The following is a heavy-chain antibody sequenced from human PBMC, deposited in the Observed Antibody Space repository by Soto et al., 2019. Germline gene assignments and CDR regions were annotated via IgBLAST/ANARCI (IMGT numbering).Heavy chain of an antibody. Sequence: QVQLVESGGGVVQPGRSLRLSCAASGFTFSSYGMHWVRQAPGKGLEWVAVIWYDGSNKYYADSVKGRFTISRDNSKNTLYLKMNSLRAEDTAVYYCARDMYSSGCCWFDPWGQGTLVTVSS. D-gene: IGHD6-19*01. CDR2: IWYDGSNK. CDR1: GFTFSSYG. J-gene: IGHJ5*02. V-gene: IGHV3-33*01. CDR3: ARDMYSSGCCWFDP.